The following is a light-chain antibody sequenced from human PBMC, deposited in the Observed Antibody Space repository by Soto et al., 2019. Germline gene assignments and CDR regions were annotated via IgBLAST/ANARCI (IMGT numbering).Light chain of an antibody. CDR1: QSISRS. Sequence: TQMTQSPSTLSASVGDRVTITCRASQSISRSLAWYQQKPGKAPNLLIYDASNLEGGVPSRFSGSGSGTDFTLTISRLQPDDFATYYCQQYASYWTFGQGTKVDIK. J-gene: IGKJ1*01. CDR3: QQYASYWT. CDR2: DAS. V-gene: IGKV1-5*01.